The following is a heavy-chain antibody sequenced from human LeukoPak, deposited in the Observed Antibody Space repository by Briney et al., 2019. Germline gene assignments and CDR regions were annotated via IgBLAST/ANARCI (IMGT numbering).Heavy chain of an antibody. V-gene: IGHV4-39*01. D-gene: IGHD3-3*01. CDR3: ARHVYDFWSGALNGYYYMDV. J-gene: IGHJ6*03. CDR1: GGSISSSSYY. CDR2: IYYSGRT. Sequence: KPSETLSLTCTVSGGSISSSSYYWGWIRQPPGKGLEWIGSIYYSGRTYYNPSLKSRITISVDTSKNQFSLKLSSVTAADTAVYYCARHVYDFWSGALNGYYYMDVWGKGTTVTVSS.